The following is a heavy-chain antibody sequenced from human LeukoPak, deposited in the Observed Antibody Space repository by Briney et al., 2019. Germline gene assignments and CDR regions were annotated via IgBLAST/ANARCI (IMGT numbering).Heavy chain of an antibody. V-gene: IGHV3-15*07. CDR2: IKSKTDGGTT. D-gene: IGHD3-10*01. CDR1: GFTFSNAW. J-gene: IGHJ4*02. CDR3: TTEGTYYYGSGIDY. Sequence: GGSQRLSCAASGFTFSNAWMNWVRQAPGKGLEWVGRIKSKTDGGTTDYTAPVKGRFTISRDDSKNTLYLQMNSLKTEDTAVYYCTTEGTYYYGSGIDYWGQGTLVTVSS.